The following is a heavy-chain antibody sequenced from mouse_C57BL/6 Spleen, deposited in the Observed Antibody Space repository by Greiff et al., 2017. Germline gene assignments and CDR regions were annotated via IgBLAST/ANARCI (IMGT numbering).Heavy chain of an antibody. J-gene: IGHJ4*01. CDR2: IHPSDSDT. CDR1: GYTFTSYW. CDR3: AMGIYGSSSYAMDY. Sequence: VKLKQPGAELVKPGASVKVSCKASGYTFTSYWMHWVKQRPGQGLEWIGRIHPSDSDTNYNQKFKGKATLTVDKSSSTAYMQLSSLTSEDSAVYYCAMGIYGSSSYAMDYWGQGTSVTVSS. D-gene: IGHD1-1*01. V-gene: IGHV1-74*01.